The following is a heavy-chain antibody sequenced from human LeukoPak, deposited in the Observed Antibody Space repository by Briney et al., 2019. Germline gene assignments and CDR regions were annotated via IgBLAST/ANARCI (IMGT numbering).Heavy chain of an antibody. CDR3: ARVTGTTAGDH. CDR1: GFSLNSYS. J-gene: IGHJ5*02. D-gene: IGHD1-1*01. V-gene: IGHV3-21*01. CDR2: ISSGSTSI. Sequence: GALRVSCAASGFSLNSYSLDWVRQAPGKGLEWVSSISSGSTSIYYADSVKGRFTISRDNAKNSLYLQMNSLRAEDTAVYYCARVTGTTAGDHWGQGTLVSVSS.